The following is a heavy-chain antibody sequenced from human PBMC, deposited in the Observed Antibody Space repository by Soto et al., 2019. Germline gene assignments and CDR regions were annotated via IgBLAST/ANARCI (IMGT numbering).Heavy chain of an antibody. J-gene: IGHJ6*02. V-gene: IGHV6-1*01. Sequence: SQTLSLTCAISGDSVSSNSAAWNWIRQSPSRGLEWLGRTYYRSKWYNDYAVSVKSRITINPDTSKNQFSLQLNSVTPEDTAVYYCARDGSIVVVQAAIGYYYGMDVWGQGTTVTVSS. CDR2: TYYRSKWYN. D-gene: IGHD2-2*01. CDR1: GDSVSSNSAA. CDR3: ARDGSIVVVQAAIGYYYGMDV.